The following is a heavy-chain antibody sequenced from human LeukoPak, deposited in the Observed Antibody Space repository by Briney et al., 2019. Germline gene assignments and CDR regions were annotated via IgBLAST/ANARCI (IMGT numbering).Heavy chain of an antibody. D-gene: IGHD6-6*01. CDR2: IYYSGST. Sequence: SETLSLTCGVSGGSISSSSYYWGWIRQPPGKGLEWIGSIYYSGSTYYNPSLKSRVTISVDTSKNQFSLKLSSVTAADTAVYYCARDRSIAARLGDAFDMWGQGTMVTASS. CDR3: ARDRSIAARLGDAFDM. V-gene: IGHV4-39*07. CDR1: GGSISSSSYY. J-gene: IGHJ3*02.